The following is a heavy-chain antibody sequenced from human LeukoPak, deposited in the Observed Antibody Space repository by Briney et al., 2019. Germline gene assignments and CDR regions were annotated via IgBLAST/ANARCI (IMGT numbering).Heavy chain of an antibody. CDR3: ARSFVLGFDS. CDR2: IKQDGSEK. Sequence: GGSLRLSCAASGFTFSSYWMSWVRQAPGKGLEWVANIKQDGSEKYYVDSVKGRFTISRDNAQNSLYLRMNSLRVEDTAVYYCARSFVLGFDSWGQGTLVTVSS. CDR1: GFTFSSYW. V-gene: IGHV3-7*01. J-gene: IGHJ4*02.